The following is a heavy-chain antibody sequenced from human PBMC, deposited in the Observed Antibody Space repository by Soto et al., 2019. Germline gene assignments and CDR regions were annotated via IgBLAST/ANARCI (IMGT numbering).Heavy chain of an antibody. D-gene: IGHD1-26*01. V-gene: IGHV1-2*02. CDR1: GYSFSADY. CDR2: INASNEIT. CDR3: MSGREGDSPIEY. J-gene: IGHJ4*02. Sequence: GVSVKVDCKTAGYSFSADYGHWSRRAPGRGFQWPGWINASNEITTFSEFFQGRITMTSDTSTNTVHMELNRLTSDDTAVYYCMSGREGDSPIEYWGQGTQVTDSS.